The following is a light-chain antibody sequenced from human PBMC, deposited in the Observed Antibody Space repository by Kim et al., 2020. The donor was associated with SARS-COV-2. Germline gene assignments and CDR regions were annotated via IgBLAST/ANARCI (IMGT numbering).Light chain of an antibody. V-gene: IGKV3-11*01. CDR1: QSVYNY. CDR3: QQRSDWPIS. Sequence: EIVLTQSPATQSLSPGYRVTLSCRASQSVYNYLAWYQRKPGQDPRLLNYEASYRATGVPARFSGSGSGTDFTLTISSLEPEDFAVYFCQQRSDWPISFGQGTRLEIK. J-gene: IGKJ5*01. CDR2: EAS.